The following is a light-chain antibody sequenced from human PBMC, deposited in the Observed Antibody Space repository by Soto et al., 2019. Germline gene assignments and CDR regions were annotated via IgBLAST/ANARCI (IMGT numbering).Light chain of an antibody. Sequence: YELTQPPSVSVSPGQTASITCSGDKLGDKYACWYQQKPGQSPVLVIYQDTKRPSGIPERFSGSNSGNTATLTISGTQAMDEADYYCQAWDSSTVVFGGGTKLTVL. CDR2: QDT. V-gene: IGLV3-1*01. CDR3: QAWDSSTVV. CDR1: KLGDKY. J-gene: IGLJ2*01.